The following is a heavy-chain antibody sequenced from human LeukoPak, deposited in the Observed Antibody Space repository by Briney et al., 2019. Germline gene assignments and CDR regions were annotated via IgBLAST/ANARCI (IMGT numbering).Heavy chain of an antibody. D-gene: IGHD5-18*01. CDR2: IWYDGSNK. CDR1: GFTFSSYG. CDR3: AKPRGYSYGPFDY. V-gene: IGHV3-33*06. Sequence: PGGAPRLSCAAAGFTFSSYGMDSGRPAPRKGAGGGAVIWYDGSNKYYADSVKGRFTISRDNSKNTLYLQMNSLRAEDTAVYYCAKPRGYSYGPFDYWGQGTLVTVSS. J-gene: IGHJ4*02.